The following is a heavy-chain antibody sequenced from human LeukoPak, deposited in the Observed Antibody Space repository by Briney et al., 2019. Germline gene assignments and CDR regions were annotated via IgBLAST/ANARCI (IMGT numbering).Heavy chain of an antibody. CDR2: INHSGST. V-gene: IGHV4-34*01. Sequence: SETLSLTCAVYGGSFSGYYWSWIRQPPGKGLEWIGEINHSGSTNYNPSLKSRVTISADTSKNQFSLKLSSVTAADTAVYYCARGRYRYFDWLLSRQINWFDPWGQGTLVTVSS. J-gene: IGHJ5*02. D-gene: IGHD3-9*01. CDR1: GGSFSGYY. CDR3: ARGRYRYFDWLLSRQINWFDP.